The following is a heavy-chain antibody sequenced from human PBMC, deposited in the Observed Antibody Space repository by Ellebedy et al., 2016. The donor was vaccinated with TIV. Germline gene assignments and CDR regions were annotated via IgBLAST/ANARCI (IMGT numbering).Heavy chain of an antibody. CDR2: VSYDGGDK. J-gene: IGHJ4*02. CDR1: GFTFRKYA. CDR3: ARLGESFGFDS. D-gene: IGHD1-26*01. Sequence: GESLKISCAASGFTFRKYAMHSVRQAPGKGLEWVSIVSYDGGDKNYADSVKGRFTISRDNSENTIYLQINSLRAEDTAVYYCARLGESFGFDSWGQGALVTVSS. V-gene: IGHV3-30*01.